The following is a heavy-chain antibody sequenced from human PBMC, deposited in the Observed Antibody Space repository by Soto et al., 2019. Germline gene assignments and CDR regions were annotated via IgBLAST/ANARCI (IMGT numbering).Heavy chain of an antibody. CDR1: GGTFSSYA. V-gene: IGHV1-69*06. Sequence: SVKVSCKASGGTFSSYAISWVRQAPGQGLEWMGGIIPIFGTANYAQKFQGRVTITADTSTSTAYMELRSLRSDDTAAYYCARSIVGATDFDYWGQGTLVTVSS. D-gene: IGHD1-26*01. CDR2: IIPIFGTA. J-gene: IGHJ4*02. CDR3: ARSIVGATDFDY.